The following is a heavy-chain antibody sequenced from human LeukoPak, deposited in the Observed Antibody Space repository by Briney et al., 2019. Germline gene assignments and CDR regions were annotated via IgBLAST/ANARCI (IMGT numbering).Heavy chain of an antibody. D-gene: IGHD3-3*01. J-gene: IGHJ6*03. CDR2: IYHSGST. CDR3: ARGTYYDFWSGYPYYMDV. V-gene: IGHV4-30-2*01. Sequence: SQTLSLTCTVSGGSISSGGYYWSWLRQPPGKGLEWIGYIYHSGSTYYNPSLKSRVTISVDRSKNQFSLKLSSVTAADTTVYYCARGTYYDFWSGYPYYMDVWGKGTTVTVSS. CDR1: GGSISSGGYY.